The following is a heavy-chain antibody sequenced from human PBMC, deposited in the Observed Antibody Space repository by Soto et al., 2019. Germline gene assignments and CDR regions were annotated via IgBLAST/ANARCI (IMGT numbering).Heavy chain of an antibody. V-gene: IGHV3-23*01. Sequence: EVQLLESGGGVVQPGGSLRLSCVASGFNFKKFAMSWVRQAPGEGLEGVSGISCCGGSTSYADYVKGRFSIARDDSTNTLSLQMNNLRVEDTAQYYCAKADGEQWLLPHLDKWGQGTLVTVS. J-gene: IGHJ4*02. CDR1: GFNFKKFA. D-gene: IGHD6-19*01. CDR3: AKADGEQWLLPHLDK. CDR2: ISCCGGST.